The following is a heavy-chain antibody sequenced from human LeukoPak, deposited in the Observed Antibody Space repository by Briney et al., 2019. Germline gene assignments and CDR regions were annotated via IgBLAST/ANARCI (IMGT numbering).Heavy chain of an antibody. Sequence: GGSLRLSCAASGFTFSSYEMNWVRQAPGKGLEWLSYISSSGSAIYYADSVKGRFTISRDNAKNSLYLQMNSLRAEDTAVYYCAKGGYFYGSSDAYWGQGTLVTVSS. CDR3: AKGGYFYGSSDAY. V-gene: IGHV3-48*03. D-gene: IGHD3-22*01. CDR1: GFTFSSYE. J-gene: IGHJ4*02. CDR2: ISSSGSAI.